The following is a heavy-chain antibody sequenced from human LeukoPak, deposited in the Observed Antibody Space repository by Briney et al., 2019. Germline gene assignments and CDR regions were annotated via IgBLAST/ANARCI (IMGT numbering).Heavy chain of an antibody. Sequence: SETLSLTCTVSGGSISTFYWGWIRQPPGKGLEWIGYTYYSGSTNYNPSLKSRVTISVDTSKNQFFLKLSFVTAADTAVYCCARAPGIAAAGYLGAFDIWGQGTMVTVSS. V-gene: IGHV4-59*01. CDR1: GGSISTFY. D-gene: IGHD6-13*01. CDR2: TYYSGST. CDR3: ARAPGIAAAGYLGAFDI. J-gene: IGHJ3*02.